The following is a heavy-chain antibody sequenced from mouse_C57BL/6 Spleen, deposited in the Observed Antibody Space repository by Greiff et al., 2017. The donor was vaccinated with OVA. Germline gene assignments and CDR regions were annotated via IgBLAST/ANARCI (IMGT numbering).Heavy chain of an antibody. Sequence: VQLQQPGTELVKPGASVKLSCKASGYTFPSYWMHWVKQRPGQGLEWIGNINPSNGGTNYNEKFKSKATLTVDKYSSTAYMQLSSLTSEDSAVYYCARSPTMVTTGFAYWGQGTLVTVSA. CDR1: GYTFPSYW. CDR3: ARSPTMVTTGFAY. D-gene: IGHD2-9*01. J-gene: IGHJ3*01. CDR2: INPSNGGT. V-gene: IGHV1-53*01.